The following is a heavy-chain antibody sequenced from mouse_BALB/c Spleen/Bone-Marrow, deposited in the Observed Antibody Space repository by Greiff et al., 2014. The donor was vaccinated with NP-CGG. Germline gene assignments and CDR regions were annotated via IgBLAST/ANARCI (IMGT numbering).Heavy chain of an antibody. J-gene: IGHJ4*01. CDR2: IGPANGNT. CDR3: ARLYGNYLFYAMDY. V-gene: IGHV14-3*02. Sequence: EVKLVESGAELVKPGASVKLSCTASGFNIKDTYMHWVKQRPEQGLEWIGRIGPANGNTKYDPKFQGKATITADTSSNTAYLQLSSLTSEDTAVYYCARLYGNYLFYAMDYWGQGTSVTVSS. D-gene: IGHD2-1*01. CDR1: GFNIKDTY.